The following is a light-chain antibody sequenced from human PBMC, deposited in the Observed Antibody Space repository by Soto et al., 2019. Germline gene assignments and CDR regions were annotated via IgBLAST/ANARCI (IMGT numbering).Light chain of an antibody. CDR1: QSVSSY. CDR2: DAS. CDR3: QQRSNWPRT. Sequence: EIVLTQSPATLSLSPGERATLSCRASQSVSSYLAWYQQKPCQAPRLLIYDASNRATGIPDRFSGSGSGTDFTLTITSLEPEDFAVYYCQQRSNWPRTFGQGAKVEIK. V-gene: IGKV3-11*01. J-gene: IGKJ1*01.